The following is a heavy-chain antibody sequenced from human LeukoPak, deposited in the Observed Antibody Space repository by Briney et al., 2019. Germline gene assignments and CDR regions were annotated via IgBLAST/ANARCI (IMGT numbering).Heavy chain of an antibody. J-gene: IGHJ3*02. Sequence: SETLSLTCTVSGGSISSSSYYWGWIRQPPGTGLEWIGYIYYSGSTNYNPSLKSRVTISVDTSKNQFSLKLSSVTAADTAVYYCARDETQRAGQFAFDIWGQGTMVTVSS. V-gene: IGHV4-61*01. CDR1: GGSISSSSYY. CDR2: IYYSGST. D-gene: IGHD6-19*01. CDR3: ARDETQRAGQFAFDI.